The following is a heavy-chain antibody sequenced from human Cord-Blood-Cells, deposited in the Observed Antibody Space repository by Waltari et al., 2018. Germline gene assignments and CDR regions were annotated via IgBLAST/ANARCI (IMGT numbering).Heavy chain of an antibody. D-gene: IGHD6-25*01. CDR1: GGSFSGYY. CDR3: ARVGAGSPGGFDY. V-gene: IGHV4-34*01. J-gene: IGHJ4*02. CDR2: INHSGST. Sequence: QVPLQPWGAGLLKPSENLSLTGAGYGGSFSGYYWGWIRQPPGKGLEWIGEINHSGSTNYNPSIKSRVTISVDTSKNQFSLKLSSVTAADTAVYYCARVGAGSPGGFDYWGQGTLVTVSS.